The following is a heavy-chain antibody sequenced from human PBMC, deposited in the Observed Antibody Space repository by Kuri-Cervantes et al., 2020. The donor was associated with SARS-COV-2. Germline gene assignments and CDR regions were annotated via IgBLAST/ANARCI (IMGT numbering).Heavy chain of an antibody. CDR2: IYYSRST. J-gene: IGHJ4*02. CDR1: GGSISSSSYY. CDR3: ASYHQLFPRRSFDY. V-gene: IGHV4-39*01. D-gene: IGHD2-2*01. Sequence: SETLSPTCTLSGGSISSSSYYWGWIRQPPGKGLEWIGSIYYSRSTYYNPFLKSRVTISVDTSTNQFSLKLSSVTAADTAVYYCASYHQLFPRRSFDYWGQGTLVTVSS.